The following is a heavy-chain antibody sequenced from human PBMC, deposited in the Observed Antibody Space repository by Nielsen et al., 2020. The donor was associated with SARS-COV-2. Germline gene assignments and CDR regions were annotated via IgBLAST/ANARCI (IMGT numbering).Heavy chain of an antibody. CDR3: ARWDGDNWFDP. J-gene: IGHJ5*02. Sequence: GSLRLSCTVSGGSISSSSYYWGWIRQPPGKGLEWIGSIYHSGSTYYNPSLKSRVAISVDRSRNQFSLKLSSVTAADTAVYYCARWDGDNWFDPWGQGTLVTVSS. CDR1: GGSISSSSYY. V-gene: IGHV4-39*07. CDR2: IYHSGST. D-gene: IGHD5-24*01.